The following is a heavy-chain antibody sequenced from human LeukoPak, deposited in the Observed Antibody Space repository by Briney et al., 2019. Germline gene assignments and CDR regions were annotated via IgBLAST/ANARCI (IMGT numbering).Heavy chain of an antibody. CDR3: ARPVAVAVAFDY. Sequence: SETLSLTCTVSGGSISSSSYYWGWIRQPPGKGLEWIGSIYYSGSTYYNPSLKSRVTISVDTSKNQFSLKLSSVTAADTAVYYCARPVAVAVAFDYWGQGTLVTVSS. V-gene: IGHV4-39*01. CDR1: GGSISSSSYY. D-gene: IGHD6-19*01. J-gene: IGHJ4*02. CDR2: IYYSGST.